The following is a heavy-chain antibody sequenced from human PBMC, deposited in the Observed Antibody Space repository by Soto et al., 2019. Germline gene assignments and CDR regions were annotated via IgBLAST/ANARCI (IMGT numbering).Heavy chain of an antibody. CDR3: AKDQVVRGVIFWFDP. J-gene: IGHJ5*02. CDR1: GFTFSSYA. Sequence: GSLRLSCAASGFTFSSYAMSWVRQAPGKGLEWVSAISGSGGSTYYADSVKGRFTISRDNSKNTLYLQMNSLRAEDKAVYYCAKDQVVRGVIFWFDPWGQGTLVTVSS. CDR2: ISGSGGST. V-gene: IGHV3-23*01. D-gene: IGHD3-10*01.